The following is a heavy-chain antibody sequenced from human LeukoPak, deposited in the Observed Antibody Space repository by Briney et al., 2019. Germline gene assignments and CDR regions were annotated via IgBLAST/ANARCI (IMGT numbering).Heavy chain of an antibody. Sequence: GGSLRLSCAASGFTFSDHAMSWVRQAPGKGLEWVSAISGSGGSTYYADSVKGRFSISRDNSKNTLYLQMNSLRAEDTAGYYCAKQLYDSSGYYFQYYFDYWGQGTLVTVSS. CDR1: GFTFSDHA. CDR2: ISGSGGST. J-gene: IGHJ4*02. CDR3: AKQLYDSSGYYFQYYFDY. D-gene: IGHD3-22*01. V-gene: IGHV3-23*01.